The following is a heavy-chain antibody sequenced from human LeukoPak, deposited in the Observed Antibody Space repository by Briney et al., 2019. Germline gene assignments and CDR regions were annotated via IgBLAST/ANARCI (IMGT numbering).Heavy chain of an antibody. J-gene: IGHJ4*02. D-gene: IGHD1-26*01. CDR2: FDPEDGET. V-gene: IGHV1-24*01. Sequence: GASVKVSCKVSGYTLTELSMHWVRQAPGKGLEWMGGFDPEDGETIYAQKFQGRVTMTEDTSTDTAYMELSSLRSEDTAVYYCANYLVLVGATTALYYFDYWGQGTLVTVSS. CDR1: GYTLTELS. CDR3: ANYLVLVGATTALYYFDY.